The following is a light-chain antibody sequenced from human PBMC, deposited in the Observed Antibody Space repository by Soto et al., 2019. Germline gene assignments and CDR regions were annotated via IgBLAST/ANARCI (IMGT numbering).Light chain of an antibody. Sequence: QSALTQPRSVSGSPGQSVTISCTGASSDVGGYDFVSWYQQHPDKAPKVMIYDVSKRPSGVPDRFSGSKSGNTASLTISGLQAEDEADYYCCSYAGSDNFVVFGGGTKLTVL. V-gene: IGLV2-11*01. J-gene: IGLJ2*01. CDR2: DVS. CDR3: CSYAGSDNFVV. CDR1: SSDVGGYDF.